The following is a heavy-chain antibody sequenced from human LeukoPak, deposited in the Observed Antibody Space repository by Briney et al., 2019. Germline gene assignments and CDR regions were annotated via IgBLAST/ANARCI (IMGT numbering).Heavy chain of an antibody. CDR3: ARESESSGWYDY. V-gene: IGHV3-43*02. J-gene: IGHJ4*02. CDR2: ISGDGGSI. Sequence: ETLCLTCTVSGGSISSYYWSWVRQAPGKGLEWVSLISGDGGSIFYADSVKGRFTISRDNSKNSLYLQMNSLRSDDTALYYCARESESSGWYDYWGQGTLVTVSS. D-gene: IGHD6-19*01. CDR1: GGSISSYY.